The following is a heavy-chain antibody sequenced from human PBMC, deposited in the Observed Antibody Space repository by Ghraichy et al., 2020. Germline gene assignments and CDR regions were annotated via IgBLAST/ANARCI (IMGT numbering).Heavy chain of an antibody. V-gene: IGHV4-39*01. CDR2: IYYYGNT. J-gene: IGHJ3*02. CDR3: ARHENIVVVTAARAFDI. CDR1: GGSISSSSYF. Sequence: SETLSLTCTVSGGSISSSSYFWGWIRQPPGKGLEWIGSIYYYGNTYYNPSLKSRVTISVDTSKNQFSLKLSSVTAADTAVYYCARHENIVVVTAARAFDIWGQGTRVTGSS. D-gene: IGHD2-21*02.